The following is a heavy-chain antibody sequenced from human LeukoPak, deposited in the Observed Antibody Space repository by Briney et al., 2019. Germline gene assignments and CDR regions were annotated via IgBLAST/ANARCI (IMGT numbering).Heavy chain of an antibody. CDR2: INHSGST. Sequence: SETQSLTRAVYGGSFSGYYWSWLRQPPGKGLEWIGEINHSGSTNYNPSLKSRVTISVDTSKNQFSLKLSSVTAADTAVYYCARSPGEFGRTQSDYWGQGTLVTVSS. D-gene: IGHD3-16*01. CDR3: ARSPGEFGRTQSDY. CDR1: GGSFSGYY. J-gene: IGHJ4*02. V-gene: IGHV4-34*01.